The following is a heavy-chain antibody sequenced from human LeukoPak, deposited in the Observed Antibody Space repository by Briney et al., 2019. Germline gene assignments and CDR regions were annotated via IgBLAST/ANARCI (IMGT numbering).Heavy chain of an antibody. Sequence: SETLSLTCTVSGVSIRSGDYSWSWLRQPPGKGLEWIGYIYYSGSTYYNPSLKSRVTISGDTSKNQFSLNLSSVTAADTAVYYCATDRARGGDSFDYWGQGTLVTVSS. CDR1: GVSIRSGDYS. CDR3: ATDRARGGDSFDY. J-gene: IGHJ4*02. D-gene: IGHD3-10*01. V-gene: IGHV4-30-4*01. CDR2: IYYSGST.